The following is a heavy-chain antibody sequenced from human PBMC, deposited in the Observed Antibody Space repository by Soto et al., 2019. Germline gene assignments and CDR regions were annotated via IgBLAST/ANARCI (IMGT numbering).Heavy chain of an antibody. J-gene: IGHJ6*02. CDR1: GFTFSSYG. CDR3: ARDQKERDRYKGEYYYGMDV. V-gene: IGHV3-33*01. D-gene: IGHD5-18*01. CDR2: IWYDGSNK. Sequence: QVQLVESGGGVVQPGRSLRLSCAASGFTFSSYGMHWVRQAPGKGLEWVAVIWYDGSNKYYADSVKGRFTISRDNSKNTLYLQMNSRSAETTNMYYCARDQKERDRYKGEYYYGMDVWGQGTTVTVSS.